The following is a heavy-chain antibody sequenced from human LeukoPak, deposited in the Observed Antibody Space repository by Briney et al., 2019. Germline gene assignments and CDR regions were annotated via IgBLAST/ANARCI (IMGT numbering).Heavy chain of an antibody. J-gene: IGHJ4*02. V-gene: IGHV1-69*04. CDR2: IIPILGIA. Sequence: SVKVSCKASGGTFSSYAISWVRQAPGQGLEWMGRIIPILGIANYAQKFQGRVTITADKSTSTAYMELSSLRSEDTAVYYCAKSLPAASPWFDYWGQGTLVTVSS. CDR1: GGTFSSYA. CDR3: AKSLPAASPWFDY. D-gene: IGHD2-2*01.